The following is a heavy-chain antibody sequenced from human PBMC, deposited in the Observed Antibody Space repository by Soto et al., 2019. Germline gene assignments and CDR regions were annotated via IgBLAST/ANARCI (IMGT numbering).Heavy chain of an antibody. J-gene: IGHJ3*02. CDR1: GYTFTSYD. CDR3: ARGPRISAAGQNGAFDI. CDR2: MNPNSGNT. D-gene: IGHD6-13*01. V-gene: IGHV1-8*01. Sequence: ASVKVSCKASGYTFTSYDINWVRQATGQGLEWMGWMNPNSGNTGYAQKFQGRVTMTRNTSISTAYMELSSLRSEDTAVYYCARGPRISAAGQNGAFDIWGQGTMVTVSS.